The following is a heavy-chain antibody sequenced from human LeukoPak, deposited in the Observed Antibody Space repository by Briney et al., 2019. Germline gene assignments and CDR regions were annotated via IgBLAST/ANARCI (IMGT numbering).Heavy chain of an antibody. V-gene: IGHV1-46*01. J-gene: IGHJ6*03. Sequence: ASVKVSCKASGYTFTSYYMHWVRQAPGQGLEWMGIINPSGGSTSYAQKFQGRVTMTRDTSTSTVYMELSSLRSEDTAVYYCARGNQGYYYYYYMDVWGKGTTVTVSS. CDR3: ARGNQGYYYYYYMDV. CDR1: GYTFTSYY. CDR2: INPSGGST. D-gene: IGHD1-14*01.